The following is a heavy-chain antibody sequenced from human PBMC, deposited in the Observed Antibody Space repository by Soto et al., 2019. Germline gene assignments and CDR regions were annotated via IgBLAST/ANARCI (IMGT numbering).Heavy chain of an antibody. J-gene: IGHJ4*02. CDR1: GYTCTSYG. V-gene: IGHV1-18*01. Sequence: QVQLVQSGAEVKKPGASVKVSCKASGYTCTSYGISWVRQAPGQGLEWMGWIIAYNGNTNYAQKLQGIVTMTRDTSTSTVYMELRSLSSADKDVYYGARDAQGVFLHYWGQGTLVTVSS. CDR2: IIAYNGNT. D-gene: IGHD3-16*01. CDR3: ARDAQGVFLHY.